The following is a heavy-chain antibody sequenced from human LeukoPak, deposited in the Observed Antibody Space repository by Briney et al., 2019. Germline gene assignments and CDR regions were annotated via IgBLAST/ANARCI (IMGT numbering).Heavy chain of an antibody. J-gene: IGHJ6*03. CDR3: VGYYRPPQDSRAAKPTGYYYYYMDV. D-gene: IGHD3-10*01. Sequence: GESLKISCQGSGYTFPIYWIGWVRQTPGKGLEWMGIIYPSDSHTIYSPSFQGQVTVSADKSISIAYLQWSSLKASDTAIYYCVGYYRPPQDSRAAKPTGYYYYYMDVWGTGTTVIVSS. CDR2: IYPSDSHT. CDR1: GYTFPIYW. V-gene: IGHV5-51*03.